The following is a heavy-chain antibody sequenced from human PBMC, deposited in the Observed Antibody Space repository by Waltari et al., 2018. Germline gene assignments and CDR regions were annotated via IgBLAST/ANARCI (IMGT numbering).Heavy chain of an antibody. J-gene: IGHJ6*03. D-gene: IGHD2-2*01. CDR1: GFTFSSYG. V-gene: IGHV3-30*02. Sequence: QVQLVESGGGVVQPGGSLRLSCAASGFTFSSYGIHWVRQAPGKGLGWVAFIQSDGTNKYYADSVKGRFTITRDNSKNTLYLQVNSLRAEDTAVFYCAKADCRSTSCYGNMDVWGKGTTVTVS. CDR2: IQSDGTNK. CDR3: AKADCRSTSCYGNMDV.